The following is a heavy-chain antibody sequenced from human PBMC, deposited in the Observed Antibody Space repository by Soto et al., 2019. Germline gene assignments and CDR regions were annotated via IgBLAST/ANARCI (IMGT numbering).Heavy chain of an antibody. Sequence: GGSLRLSCAASGFTFSSYAMSWVRQAPGKGLEWVSAISGSGGSTYYADSVKGRFTISRDNSKNTLYLQMNSLRAEDTAVYYCAKLRPHIAARPDEGGDWGQGTLVTVSS. CDR1: GFTFSSYA. D-gene: IGHD6-6*01. J-gene: IGHJ4*02. CDR2: ISGSGGST. V-gene: IGHV3-23*01. CDR3: AKLRPHIAARPDEGGD.